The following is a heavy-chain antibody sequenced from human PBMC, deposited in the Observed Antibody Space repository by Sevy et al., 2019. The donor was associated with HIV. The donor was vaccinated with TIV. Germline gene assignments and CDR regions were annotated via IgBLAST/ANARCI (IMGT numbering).Heavy chain of an antibody. J-gene: IGHJ4*02. CDR2: IKEDGSEK. V-gene: IGHV3-7*01. D-gene: IGHD3-10*01. CDR1: GLGFSSYW. Sequence: GGSLRLSCIDSGLGFSSYWINWIRQAPGKGLEWVAIIKEDGSEKEYVDSVKGRFTISRDTAKNSVYLQMDSLRAEDTATYYCSGGFGWLSDYWGQGTVVTVSS. CDR3: SGGFGWLSDY.